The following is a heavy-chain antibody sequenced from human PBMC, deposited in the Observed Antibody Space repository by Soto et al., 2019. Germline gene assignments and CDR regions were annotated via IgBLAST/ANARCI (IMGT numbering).Heavy chain of an antibody. D-gene: IGHD6-6*01. Sequence: ASVKVSCKASGFSFTGYYIHWLRQAPGQGLEWMGWINAHSGGTEYAQKFQGRVTLTRDTSIAAAYLTLTSLTSDDTALYYCAKDLTRQLAYWLDPWGQGTQVTVSS. CDR1: GFSFTGYY. CDR3: AKDLTRQLAYWLDP. CDR2: INAHSGGT. V-gene: IGHV1-2*02. J-gene: IGHJ5*02.